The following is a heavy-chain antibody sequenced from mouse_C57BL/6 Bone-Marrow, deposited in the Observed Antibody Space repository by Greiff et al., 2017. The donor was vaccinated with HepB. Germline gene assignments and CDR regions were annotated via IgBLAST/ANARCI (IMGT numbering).Heavy chain of an antibody. CDR1: GYAFSSSW. V-gene: IGHV1-82*01. CDR3: ARGGYDGSRDYLDY. Sequence: QVQLQHSGPELVKPGASVKISCKASGYAFSSSWMNWVKQRPGKGLEWIGQIYPGDGDTNYNGKFKGKATLTADKSSSTAYMQLSSLTSEDSAVYFCARGGYDGSRDYLDYWGQGTTLTVSS. J-gene: IGHJ2*01. CDR2: IYPGDGDT. D-gene: IGHD1-1*01.